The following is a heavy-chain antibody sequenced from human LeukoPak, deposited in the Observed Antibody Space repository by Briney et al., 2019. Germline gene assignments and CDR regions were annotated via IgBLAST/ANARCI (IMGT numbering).Heavy chain of an antibody. J-gene: IGHJ4*02. CDR3: ARGRQLNWGVPDY. CDR2: IWYDGSNK. Sequence: PGGSLRLSCAASGFTFSSYWMSWVRQAPGKGLEWVAVIWYDGSNKYYADSVKGRFTISRDNSKNTLYLQMDSLRAEDTAVYYCARGRQLNWGVPDYWGQGTLVTVSS. CDR1: GFTFSSYW. D-gene: IGHD3-10*01. V-gene: IGHV3-33*08.